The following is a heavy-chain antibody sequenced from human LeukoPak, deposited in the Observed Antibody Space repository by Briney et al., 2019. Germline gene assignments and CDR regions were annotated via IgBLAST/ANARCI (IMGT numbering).Heavy chain of an antibody. J-gene: IGHJ4*02. V-gene: IGHV3-23*01. D-gene: IGHD2-21*02. CDR3: ARDLGGGDCNFDY. Sequence: GGSLRLSCAASGFTFSSYGMSWVRQAPGKGLEWVSAISGSGGSTYYADSVKGRFTISRDNSKNTLYLQMNSLRAEDTAVYYCARDLGGGDCNFDYWGQGTLVTVSS. CDR2: ISGSGGST. CDR1: GFTFSSYG.